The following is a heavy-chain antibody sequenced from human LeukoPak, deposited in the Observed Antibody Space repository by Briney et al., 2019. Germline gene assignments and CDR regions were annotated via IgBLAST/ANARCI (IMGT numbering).Heavy chain of an antibody. V-gene: IGHV1-69*06. CDR2: IIPIFGTA. J-gene: IGHJ4*02. Sequence: SVKVSCKASGGTFSSYAISWVRQAPGQGLEWMGGIIPIFGTANYAQKLQGRVTITADKSTSTAYMELSSLRSEDTAVYYCARVGNYDILTGYYTFDYWGQGTLVTVSS. D-gene: IGHD3-9*01. CDR3: ARVGNYDILTGYYTFDY. CDR1: GGTFSSYA.